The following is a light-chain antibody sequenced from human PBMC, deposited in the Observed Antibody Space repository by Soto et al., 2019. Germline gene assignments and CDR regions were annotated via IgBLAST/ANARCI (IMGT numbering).Light chain of an antibody. CDR3: QQYADLILT. J-gene: IGKJ4*01. CDR1: QDITNY. V-gene: IGKV1-33*01. CDR2: DAS. Sequence: DIQMTQSPSSLSASVGDRVTIVCQASQDITNYLNWYQQKPGKDPKLLIYDASNLETGVPSRFSGSGSATDFTFTISSLQPEDIATYYCQQYADLILTFGGGTKVEIK.